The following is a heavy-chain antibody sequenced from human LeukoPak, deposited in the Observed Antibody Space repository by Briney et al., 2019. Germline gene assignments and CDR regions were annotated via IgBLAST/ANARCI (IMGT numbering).Heavy chain of an antibody. CDR1: GDSVSSNSAA. Sequence: SQTLSLTCAISGDSVSSNSAAWNWIRQSPSRGLEWLGRTYYRSKWYNDYAVSVKSRITINPDTSKNQFSLQLNSVTPEDTAVYYCVRDTRVGITMVRGVRADYYGMDVWGQGTTVTVSS. V-gene: IGHV6-1*01. CDR2: TYYRSKWYN. CDR3: VRDTRVGITMVRGVRADYYGMDV. D-gene: IGHD3-10*01. J-gene: IGHJ6*02.